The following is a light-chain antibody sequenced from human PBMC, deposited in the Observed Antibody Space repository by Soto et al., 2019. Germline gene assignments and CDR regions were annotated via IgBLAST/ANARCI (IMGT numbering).Light chain of an antibody. CDR1: QSIGTW. J-gene: IGKJ1*01. CDR2: DAS. Sequence: DIQLTQSPSTLYASVGDRVTLTCRASQSIGTWLAWYQQKPGKAPKLLIYDASSLESGVPSRFSGSGSGTEFTLTISSLQPDDFATYYCQQYNSFRTFGQGTKVDI. CDR3: QQYNSFRT. V-gene: IGKV1-5*01.